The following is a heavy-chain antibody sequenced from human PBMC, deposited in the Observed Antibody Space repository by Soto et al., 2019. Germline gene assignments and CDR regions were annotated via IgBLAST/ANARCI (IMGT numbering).Heavy chain of an antibody. D-gene: IGHD3-3*01. CDR1: GFTFSSYW. J-gene: IGHJ6*03. V-gene: IGHV3-74*01. Sequence: EVQLVESGGGLVQPGGSLRLSCAASGFTFSSYWMHWVRQAPGKGLVWVSRINSDGSSTSYADSVKGRFTISRDNAKNTLYLQMNSLRAEDTAVYYCARVSRVVIPPTWYMDVWGKGTTVTVSS. CDR3: ARVSRVVIPPTWYMDV. CDR2: INSDGSST.